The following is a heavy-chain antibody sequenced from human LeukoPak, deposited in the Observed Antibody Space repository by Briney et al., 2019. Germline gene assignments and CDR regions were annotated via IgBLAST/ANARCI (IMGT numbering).Heavy chain of an antibody. CDR3: ARATHDWLPFYYYYYMDV. CDR1: GFTFSSYS. D-gene: IGHD3-9*01. Sequence: PGGSLRLSCAASGFTFSSYSMNWVRQAPGKGLEWVSSISSSSSYIYYADSVKGRFTISRDNSKNTLYLQMNSLRAEDTAVYYCARATHDWLPFYYYYYMDVWGKGTTVTISS. J-gene: IGHJ6*03. CDR2: ISSSSSYI. V-gene: IGHV3-21*01.